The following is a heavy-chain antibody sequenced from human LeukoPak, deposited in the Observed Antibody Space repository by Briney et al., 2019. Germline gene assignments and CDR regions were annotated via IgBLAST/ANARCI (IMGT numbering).Heavy chain of an antibody. Sequence: SETLSLTCTVSGGSISSYYWSWIRQPPGKGLEWIGYIYYSGSTNYNPSLKSRVTISVDTSKNQFSLKLSSVTAADTAVYYCARHVGWLQHNCALDYWGQGTLVTVSS. D-gene: IGHD5-24*01. CDR2: IYYSGST. CDR1: GGSISSYY. J-gene: IGHJ4*02. CDR3: ARHVGWLQHNCALDY. V-gene: IGHV4-59*08.